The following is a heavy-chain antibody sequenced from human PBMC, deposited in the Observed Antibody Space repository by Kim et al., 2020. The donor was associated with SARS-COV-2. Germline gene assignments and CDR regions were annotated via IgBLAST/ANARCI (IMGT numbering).Heavy chain of an antibody. V-gene: IGHV3-21*01. J-gene: IGHJ6*02. D-gene: IGHD6-13*01. CDR1: GFTFSSYS. CDR2: ISSSSSYI. CDR3: ARSGYSSSWYIPGYYYYGMDV. Sequence: GGSLRLSCAASGFTFSSYSMNWVRQAPGKGLEWVSSISSSSSYIYYADSVKGRFTISRDNAKNSLYLQMNSLRAEDTAVYYCARSGYSSSWYIPGYYYYGMDVGGQGSTVTVSS.